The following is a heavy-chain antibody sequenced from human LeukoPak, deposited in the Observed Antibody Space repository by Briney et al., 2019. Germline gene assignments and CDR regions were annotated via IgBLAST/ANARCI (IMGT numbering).Heavy chain of an antibody. CDR2: IYHSGNT. Sequence: PSETLSLTCSVPGGSVSSGDNYWSWVRQPPGKGLEWIGYIYHSGNTYYNPSLKSRLSLSLDTSTNQVSLKLTSVTAADTAVYYCVQLLIGRFDPWGQGTLVTVSS. D-gene: IGHD2-2*01. V-gene: IGHV4-30-4*01. J-gene: IGHJ5*02. CDR1: GGSVSSGDNY. CDR3: VQLLIGRFDP.